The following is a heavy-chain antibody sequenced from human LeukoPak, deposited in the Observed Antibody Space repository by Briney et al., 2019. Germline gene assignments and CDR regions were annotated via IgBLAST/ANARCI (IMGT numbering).Heavy chain of an antibody. J-gene: IGHJ4*02. CDR1: GGSISSGAYY. CDR2: IYHTGNT. D-gene: IGHD3-22*01. Sequence: SETLSLTCSVSGGSISSGAYYWSWIRQFPGRGLEWIAYIYHTGNTYYNPSLKSRLTISLDTSNNQFSLKLGSVTAADTAVYYCARDLSGYGASDYWGQGTLVTVSS. CDR3: ARDLSGYGASDY. V-gene: IGHV4-31*03.